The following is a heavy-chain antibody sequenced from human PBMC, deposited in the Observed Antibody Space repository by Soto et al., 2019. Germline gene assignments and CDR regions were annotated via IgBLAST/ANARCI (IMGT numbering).Heavy chain of an antibody. D-gene: IGHD6-6*01. J-gene: IGHJ4*02. CDR3: ARAATVEYSSSSGGIHYFDY. V-gene: IGHV3-30-3*01. Sequence: GGSLRLSCAASGFTFSSYAMHWVRQAPGKGLEWVAVISYDGSNKYYADSVKGRFTISRDNSKNTLYLQMNSLRAEDTAVYYCARAATVEYSSSSGGIHYFDYWGQGTLVTVSS. CDR1: GFTFSSYA. CDR2: ISYDGSNK.